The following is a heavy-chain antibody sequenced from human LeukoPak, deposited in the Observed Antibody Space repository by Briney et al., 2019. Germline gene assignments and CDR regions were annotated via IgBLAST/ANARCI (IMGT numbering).Heavy chain of an antibody. CDR1: GFTFSNAW. Sequence: GGSLRLSCAASGFTFSNAWMSWVRQAPGKGQEWVGRIKSKTDGGTTDYAAPVKGRFTISRDDSKNTLYLQMNSLKTEDTAVYYCTSSSSWVNYYYYYMDVWGKGTTVTVS. J-gene: IGHJ6*03. CDR3: TSSSSWVNYYYYYMDV. V-gene: IGHV3-15*01. D-gene: IGHD6-6*01. CDR2: IKSKTDGGTT.